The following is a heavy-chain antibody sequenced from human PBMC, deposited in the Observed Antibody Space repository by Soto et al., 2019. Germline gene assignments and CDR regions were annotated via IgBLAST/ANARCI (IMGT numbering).Heavy chain of an antibody. CDR3: AIDYRNTIFEAPGWFDP. V-gene: IGHV1-18*01. Sequence: ASVKVSCKAAGYTFSSYGISWVRQAPGQGLEWMGWISPYNGNTNYAQKLQGRLTMTTDTSTSTAYMEVRSLRSDDTAVYYCAIDYRNTIFEAPGWFDPWGQGTLVTVSS. J-gene: IGHJ5*02. D-gene: IGHD3-3*01. CDR2: ISPYNGNT. CDR1: GYTFSSYG.